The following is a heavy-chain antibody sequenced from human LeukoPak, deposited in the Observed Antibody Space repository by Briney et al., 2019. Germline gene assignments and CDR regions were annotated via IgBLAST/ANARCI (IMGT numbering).Heavy chain of an antibody. J-gene: IGHJ4*02. CDR2: ISYDGSNK. CDR3: AKDRIAAHELIDY. CDR1: GFTFSSYA. D-gene: IGHD6-6*01. Sequence: GGSLRLSCAASGFTFSSYAMHWVRQARGKGLEWVAVISYDGSNKYYADSVKGRFTISRDNSKNTLYLQMNSLRAEDTAVYYCAKDRIAAHELIDYWGQGTLVTVSS. V-gene: IGHV3-30-3*01.